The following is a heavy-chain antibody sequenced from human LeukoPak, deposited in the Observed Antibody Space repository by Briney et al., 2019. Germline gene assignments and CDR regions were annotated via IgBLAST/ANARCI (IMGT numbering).Heavy chain of an antibody. CDR2: IIPIFGTA. V-gene: IGHV1-69*05. J-gene: IGHJ3*02. Sequence: SVKVSCKASGGTFSSYAISWVRQAPGQGLEWMGGIIPIFGTANYAQKFQGRVTITTDESTSTAYMELSSLRSEDTAVYYCARVFSTTSGSSWTDAFDIWGQGTMVTVSS. CDR1: GGTFSSYA. CDR3: ARVFSTTSGSSWTDAFDI. D-gene: IGHD6-13*01.